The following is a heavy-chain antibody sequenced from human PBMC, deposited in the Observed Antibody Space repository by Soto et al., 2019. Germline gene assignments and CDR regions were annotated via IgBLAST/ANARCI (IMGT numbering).Heavy chain of an antibody. CDR2: ISANGGST. D-gene: IGHD1-26*01. CDR1: GFTFSSHV. Sequence: EVQVLESGGGLVQPGGSLRLSCVGSGFTFSSHVMTWVRQAPGKGLEWVSSISANGGSTYYAESVMGRFTIPRDNSRNTLSLQMRSLRAEDTAVYYCAKGHDSTYCEGFWGQGTLVTVSS. J-gene: IGHJ4*02. V-gene: IGHV3-23*01. CDR3: AKGHDSTYCEGF.